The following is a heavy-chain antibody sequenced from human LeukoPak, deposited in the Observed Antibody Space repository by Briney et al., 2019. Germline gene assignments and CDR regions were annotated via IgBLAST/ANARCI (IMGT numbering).Heavy chain of an antibody. CDR1: GFTFSNFA. V-gene: IGHV3-23*01. CDR2: ISGSGDST. CDR3: VSQRDHRVAVAGSFDN. J-gene: IGHJ4*02. Sequence: PGGSLRLSCTVSGFTFSNFAMSWVRQAPGKGLEWVSMISGSGDSTYFADSVKGRFTTSRDNSKNTLYLQMTSLRVEDTAVYFCVSQRDHRVAVAGSFDNWGQGTLISVSP. D-gene: IGHD6-19*01.